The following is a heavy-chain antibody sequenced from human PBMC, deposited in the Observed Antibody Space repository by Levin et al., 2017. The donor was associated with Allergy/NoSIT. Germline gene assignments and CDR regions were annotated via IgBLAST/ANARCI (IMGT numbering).Heavy chain of an antibody. CDR3: ARDGGSPAFDI. CDR1: GGTFSSYA. V-gene: IGHV1-69*13. J-gene: IGHJ3*02. D-gene: IGHD2-15*01. CDR2: IIPIFGTA. Sequence: VASVKVSCKASGGTFSSYAISWVRQAPGQGLEWMGGIIPIFGTANYAQKFQGRVTITADESTSTAYMELSSLRSEDTAVYYCARDGGSPAFDIWGQGTMVTVSS.